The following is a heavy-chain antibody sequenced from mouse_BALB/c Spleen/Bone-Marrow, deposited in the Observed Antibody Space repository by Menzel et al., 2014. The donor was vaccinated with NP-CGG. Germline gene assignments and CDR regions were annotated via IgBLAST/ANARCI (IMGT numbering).Heavy chain of an antibody. Sequence: EVQVVESGGGLVQPGGSLRLSCATSGFTFTDYYMSWVRQPPGKALEWLGFIRNKAYSCTTEYSASVKGRFTISRDNSQSILYLQMNTLRAEDSATYYCARDMGGLLFDYWGQGTTLTVSS. V-gene: IGHV7-3*02. CDR3: ARDMGGLLFDY. CDR2: IRNKAYSCTT. D-gene: IGHD2-3*01. J-gene: IGHJ2*01. CDR1: GFTFTDYY.